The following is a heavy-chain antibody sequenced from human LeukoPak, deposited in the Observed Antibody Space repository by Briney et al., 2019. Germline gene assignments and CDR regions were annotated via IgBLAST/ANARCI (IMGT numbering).Heavy chain of an antibody. CDR3: ARTPAGNYDFWSGRSYYFDY. CDR2: IYHSGST. Sequence: SETLSLTCAVSGYSISSGYYCGWIRQPPGKGLEWIGSIYHSGSTYYNPSLKSRVTISVDTSKNQYSMKLSSVTAADTAVYYCARTPAGNYDFWSGRSYYFDYWGQGTLVTVSS. D-gene: IGHD3-3*01. V-gene: IGHV4-38-2*01. CDR1: GYSISSGYY. J-gene: IGHJ4*02.